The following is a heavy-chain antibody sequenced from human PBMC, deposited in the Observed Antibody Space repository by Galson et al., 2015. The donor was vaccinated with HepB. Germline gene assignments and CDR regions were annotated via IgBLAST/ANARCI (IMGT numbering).Heavy chain of an antibody. CDR3: ARDGLTDRASPELLNNWFDP. J-gene: IGHJ5*02. CDR2: IYHSGST. D-gene: IGHD1-26*01. Sequence: SETLSLTCAVSGGSISSSNWWSWVRQPPGKGLEWIGEIYHSGSTNYNPSLKSRVTISVDKSKNQFSLKLSSVTAADTAVYYCARDGLTDRASPELLNNWFDPWGQGTLVTVSS. V-gene: IGHV4-4*02. CDR1: GGSISSSNW.